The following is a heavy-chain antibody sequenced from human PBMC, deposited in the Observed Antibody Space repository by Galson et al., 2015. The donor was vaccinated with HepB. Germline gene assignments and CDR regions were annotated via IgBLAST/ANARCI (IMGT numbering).Heavy chain of an antibody. D-gene: IGHD5-18*01. CDR1: GFTVSSSY. J-gene: IGHJ4*02. Sequence: SLRLSCAASGFTVSSSYMSWVRQAPGKGLEWVSGISGSGGSTYYADSGKGRFTISRDSSKNTLYLQMNRLRVEDPAVFYCAKIASTSYVHPHYFGYSGQGTLVTVPS. V-gene: IGHV3-23*01. CDR2: ISGSGGST. CDR3: AKIASTSYVHPHYFGY.